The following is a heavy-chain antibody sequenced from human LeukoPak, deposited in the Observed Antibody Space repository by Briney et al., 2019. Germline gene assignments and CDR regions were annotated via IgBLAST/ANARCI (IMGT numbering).Heavy chain of an antibody. J-gene: IGHJ4*02. CDR3: VRDAIAAAGTAG. Sequence: ASVKVSCKASGYTFTDYYMHWVRHAPGQGLECIGWINPKSGGTNYAQNFQGRVTMTRDTSISTAYIELSGLRSDDRAVYYCVRDAIAAAGTAGWGQGTLINVCS. V-gene: IGHV1-2*02. D-gene: IGHD6-13*01. CDR1: GYTFTDYY. CDR2: INPKSGGT.